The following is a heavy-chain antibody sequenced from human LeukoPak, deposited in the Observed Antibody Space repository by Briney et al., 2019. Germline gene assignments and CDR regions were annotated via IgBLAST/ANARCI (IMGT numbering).Heavy chain of an antibody. CDR1: GYTFTSYG. V-gene: IGHV1-18*01. Sequence: ASVKVSCKAFGYTFTSYGISWVRQAPGQGLEWMGWISAYNGNTNYAQKLQGRVTMTTDTSTSTAYMELRSLRSDDTAVYYCARDNYYDSSGYYYPFDYWGQGTLVTVSS. D-gene: IGHD3-22*01. CDR3: ARDNYYDSSGYYYPFDY. J-gene: IGHJ4*02. CDR2: ISAYNGNT.